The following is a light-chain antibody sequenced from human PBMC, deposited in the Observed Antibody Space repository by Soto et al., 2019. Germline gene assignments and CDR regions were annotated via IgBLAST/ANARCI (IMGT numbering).Light chain of an antibody. CDR2: GAS. CDR1: QSVTSSY. J-gene: IGKJ3*01. V-gene: IGKV3-20*01. Sequence: EIVLTQSPGTLSLSPGERATLTCRASQSVTSSYLAWYQKKPGQAPRLLMYGASSRATGIPDRFSGSGSGTDFTLTISRLEPKDFAVYYCQQYGSAPHAFGPGTKVDIK. CDR3: QQYGSAPHA.